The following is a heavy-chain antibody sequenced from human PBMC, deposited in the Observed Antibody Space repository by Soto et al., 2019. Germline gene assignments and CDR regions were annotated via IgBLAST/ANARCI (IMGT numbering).Heavy chain of an antibody. V-gene: IGHV3-33*01. Sequence: QVQLVESGGGVVQPGRSLRLSCAASGFTFSNYGMHWVRQAPGKGLEWVAVILNDGSNRYHADSVKDRFTISRDNSKKMPYLQMNSLRAEDTAVDYCARDDEYSGNGMDVWGQGTKVTVS. CDR3: ARDDEYSGNGMDV. J-gene: IGHJ6*02. D-gene: IGHD3-10*01. CDR2: ILNDGSNR. CDR1: GFTFSNYG.